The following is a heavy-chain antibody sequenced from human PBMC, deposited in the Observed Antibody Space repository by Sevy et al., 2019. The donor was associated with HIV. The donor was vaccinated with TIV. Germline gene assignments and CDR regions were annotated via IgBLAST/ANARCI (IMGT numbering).Heavy chain of an antibody. CDR1: GYTFTTYE. V-gene: IGHV1-8*01. CDR3: ARVYGSSGVGNGMDV. D-gene: IGHD3-3*01. J-gene: IGHJ6*02. Sequence: ASVKVSCKASGYTFTTYEINWVRQATGQGLEWMGWMNPNSGDTGYAHKFQGRVTMTRNTSISTASMELSSLRSEDTAVYYCARVYGSSGVGNGMDVWGQGTTVTVSS. CDR2: MNPNSGDT.